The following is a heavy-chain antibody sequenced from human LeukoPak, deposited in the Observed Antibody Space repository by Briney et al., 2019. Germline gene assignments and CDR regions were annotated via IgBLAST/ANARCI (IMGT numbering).Heavy chain of an antibody. Sequence: SETLSLTCTVSRGSISNYWWSWIRQAAGKGLEWIGRVYPSGTTHYNPPLQSRVTLSVDTSKNQFSLKLSSLTAADTAVYYCARDAGGYEDYWGQGTLVTVSS. CDR3: ARDAGGYEDY. V-gene: IGHV4-4*07. D-gene: IGHD5-12*01. CDR2: VYPSGTT. CDR1: RGSISNYW. J-gene: IGHJ4*02.